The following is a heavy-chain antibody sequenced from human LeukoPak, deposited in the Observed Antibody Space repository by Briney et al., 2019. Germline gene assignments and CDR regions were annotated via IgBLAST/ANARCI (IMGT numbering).Heavy chain of an antibody. CDR1: GFTLGTYW. Sequence: PGGSLRLSCEASGFTLGTYWMHWVRQSPGKGLVWVSRMKSDESSINYADSVRGRFTISRDNAKNTLFLQMNSLRVEDTAIYYCARGRGPYGWFAPWGQGTLVTVSS. V-gene: IGHV3-74*01. D-gene: IGHD3-10*01. CDR2: MKSDESSI. CDR3: ARGRGPYGWFAP. J-gene: IGHJ5*02.